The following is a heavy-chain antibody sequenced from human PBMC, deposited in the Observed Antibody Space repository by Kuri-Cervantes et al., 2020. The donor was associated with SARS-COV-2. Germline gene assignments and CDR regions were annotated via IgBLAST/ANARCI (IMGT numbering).Heavy chain of an antibody. CDR2: IKQDGSEK. D-gene: IGHD2-2*01. CDR1: GFTFSSYW. J-gene: IGHJ5*02. CDR3: ARAVGGIVVVRLDP. V-gene: IGHV3-7*04. Sequence: GESLKISCAASGFTFSSYWMSWVRQAPGKGLEWVANIKQDGSEKYYVDSVKGRFTISRDNAKNSLYLQMNSLRAEDTAVYYCARAVGGIVVVRLDPWGQGSMVTVSS.